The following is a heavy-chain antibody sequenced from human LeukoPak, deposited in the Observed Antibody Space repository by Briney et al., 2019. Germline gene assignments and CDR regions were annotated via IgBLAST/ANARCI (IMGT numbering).Heavy chain of an antibody. Sequence: SQTLSLTCAISGDSFSSNSAAWNWIRQSPSRGLEWLGRTYYRSKLYNDYPVSVKSRITINPDTSKNQFSLQLNSVTPEDTAVYYCARVRNSRYSNYYDYWGQGTLVTVSS. CDR2: TYYRSKLYN. CDR1: GDSFSSNSAA. V-gene: IGHV6-1*01. J-gene: IGHJ4*02. D-gene: IGHD4-11*01. CDR3: ARVRNSRYSNYYDY.